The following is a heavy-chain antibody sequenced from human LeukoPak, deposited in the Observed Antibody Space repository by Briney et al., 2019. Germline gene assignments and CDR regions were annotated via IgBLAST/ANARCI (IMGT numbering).Heavy chain of an antibody. CDR2: ISGSGRTI. Sequence: GGSMRLSCAASGFILNNHAMTWVRQAPGKGLQWISVISGSGRTIEYEDSVKGRFTISRDNSKNTVSLQMNNLRVEDTAIYYCAKNVMVKRYIDYWGQGTPVAVSS. V-gene: IGHV3-23*01. CDR3: AKNVMVKRYIDY. J-gene: IGHJ4*02. CDR1: GFILNNHA. D-gene: IGHD5-18*01.